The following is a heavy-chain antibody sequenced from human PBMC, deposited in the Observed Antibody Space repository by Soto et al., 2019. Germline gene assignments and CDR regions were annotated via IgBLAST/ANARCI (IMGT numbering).Heavy chain of an antibody. D-gene: IGHD2-8*02. Sequence: SETLSLTCSVSGGSITSNYAWSWVRQPPGKGLEWIGEIYYSGRTSYKSSLKSRVSTSIDSTKNQFTLNLRAVTAADTAVYYCTRGGYWQFDSWGQGTLVTVSS. CDR1: GGSITSNYA. J-gene: IGHJ4*02. V-gene: IGHV4-4*02. CDR2: IYYSGRT. CDR3: TRGGYWQFDS.